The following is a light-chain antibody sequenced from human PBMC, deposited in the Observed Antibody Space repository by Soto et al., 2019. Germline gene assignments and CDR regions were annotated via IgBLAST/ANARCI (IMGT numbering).Light chain of an antibody. CDR2: DAS. J-gene: IGKJ5*01. Sequence: EIVLTQFPATLSLFPGETATLSCRASQTVGTYLAWYQQKPGQAPRLLISDASNRATGVPTRFSGSESVTDFTLTISSLEPEDVAVYFCQQRNNWPRITFGQGTRLEIK. V-gene: IGKV3-11*01. CDR1: QTVGTY. CDR3: QQRNNWPRIT.